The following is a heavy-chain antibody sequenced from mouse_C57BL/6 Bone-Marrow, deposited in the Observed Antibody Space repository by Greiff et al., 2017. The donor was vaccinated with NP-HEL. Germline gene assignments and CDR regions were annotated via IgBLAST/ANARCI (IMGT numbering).Heavy chain of an antibody. CDR1: GYTFTSYW. Sequence: QVQLKESGAELVKPGASVKLSCKASGYTFTSYWMHWVKQRPGQGLEWIGMIHPNSGSTNYNEKFKSKATLTVDKSSSTAYMQLSSLTSEDSAVYYCARSEFFYAMDYWGQGTSVTVSS. CDR2: IHPNSGST. CDR3: ARSEFFYAMDY. V-gene: IGHV1-64*01. J-gene: IGHJ4*01.